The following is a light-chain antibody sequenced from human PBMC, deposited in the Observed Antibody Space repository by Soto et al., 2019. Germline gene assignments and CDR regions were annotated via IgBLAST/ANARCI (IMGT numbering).Light chain of an antibody. V-gene: IGLV2-14*01. CDR3: SSYTSGSTWV. J-gene: IGLJ3*02. CDR2: EVS. CDR1: SNDVGGYNY. Sequence: QSARTQPASVSGSPGQSITISCTGTSNDVGGYNYVSWYQQHPGKAPKLMIYEVSNRPSGVSNRFSGSKSGNTASLTISGLQAEDEADYYCSSYTSGSTWVFGGGTKLTVL.